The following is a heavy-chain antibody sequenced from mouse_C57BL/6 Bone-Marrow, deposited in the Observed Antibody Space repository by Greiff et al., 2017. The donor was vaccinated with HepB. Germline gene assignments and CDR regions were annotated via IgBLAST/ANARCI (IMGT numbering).Heavy chain of an antibody. Sequence: QVQLQQPGAELVKPGASVKLSCKASGFTFTSYWMHWVQQRPGRGLEWIGRIDPDSGGTKYNEKFKSKATLTVDNPSSTAYMQLSSLTSEDSAVYYCARYSYDYDGAWFAYWGQGTLVTVSA. CDR3: ARYSYDYDGAWFAY. CDR1: GFTFTSYW. J-gene: IGHJ3*01. D-gene: IGHD2-4*01. V-gene: IGHV1-72*01. CDR2: IDPDSGGT.